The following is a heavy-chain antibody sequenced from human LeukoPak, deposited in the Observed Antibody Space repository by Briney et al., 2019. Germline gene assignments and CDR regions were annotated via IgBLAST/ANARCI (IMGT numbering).Heavy chain of an antibody. Sequence: GGSLRLSCAASGFTFHEYAMHWVRQVPGKGLAWVSGISWNSGTIDYADSVKGRFTISRDNAKNSLYLQMNSLRAEDTALYYCARGRPHGNDYWGQGTLVTVSS. CDR2: ISWNSGTI. J-gene: IGHJ4*02. D-gene: IGHD4-23*01. CDR1: GFTFHEYA. V-gene: IGHV3-9*01. CDR3: ARGRPHGNDY.